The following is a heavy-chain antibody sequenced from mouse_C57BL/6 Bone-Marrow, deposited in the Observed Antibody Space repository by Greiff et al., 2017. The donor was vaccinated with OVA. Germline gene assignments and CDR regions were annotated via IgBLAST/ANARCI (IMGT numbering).Heavy chain of an antibody. CDR2: IYPRSGNN. V-gene: IGHV1-81*01. Sequence: VKLQESGAELARPGASVKLSCKASGYTFTSYGISWVKQRTGQGLEWIGEIYPRSGNNYYNEKFKGKATLTADKSSSTAYMELRSLTSEDSAVYFCARFWDSYWGQGTLVTVSA. CDR1: GYTFTSYG. CDR3: ARFWDSY. D-gene: IGHD4-1*01. J-gene: IGHJ3*01.